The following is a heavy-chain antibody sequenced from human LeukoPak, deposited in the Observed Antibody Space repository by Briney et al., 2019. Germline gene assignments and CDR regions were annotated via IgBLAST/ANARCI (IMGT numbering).Heavy chain of an antibody. J-gene: IGHJ6*03. D-gene: IGHD3-9*01. CDR1: AFTFSSHG. CDR2: ISGSGGST. V-gene: IGHV3-23*01. CDR3: AKCILTGYYKGYMDV. Sequence: GGTLRLSCSASAFTFSSHGMIWVRQAPGEGLEWGSAISGSGGSTYYADSVKGRLTISSDNSKNTLYLQMNSLRAEDTAVYYGAKCILTGYYKGYMDVWGKGTTVTISS.